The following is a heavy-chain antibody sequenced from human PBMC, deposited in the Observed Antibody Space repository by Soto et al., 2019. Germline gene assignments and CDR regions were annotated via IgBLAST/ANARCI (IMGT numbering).Heavy chain of an antibody. CDR2: IYNSGTT. Sequence: SESLPLTCTGSGGSIRNYYCIGIRQTPGKGMEYIGFIYNSGTTNYHPSLKSRVTISIDTSKSQFYLKLTSVTAADTAIYYCATRFYSSGVLFAYWGPVPQLTVS. CDR1: GGSIRNYY. V-gene: IGHV4-59*13. CDR3: ATRFYSSGVLFAY. D-gene: IGHD2-21*01. J-gene: IGHJ4*02.